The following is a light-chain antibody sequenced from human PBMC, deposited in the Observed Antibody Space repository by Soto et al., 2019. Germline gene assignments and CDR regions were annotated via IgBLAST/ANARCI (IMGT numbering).Light chain of an antibody. J-gene: IGLJ3*02. CDR2: SNN. Sequence: QSVLTQPPSASGTPGQRVTISCSGSISNIGSNYVYWYQQLPGTAPKLLIYSNNQRPSGVPDRFSGSKSGTSASLAISGLRSEDEADYYCAAWDDSLSGRVFGGRTKVTVL. V-gene: IGLV1-47*02. CDR1: ISNIGSNY. CDR3: AAWDDSLSGRV.